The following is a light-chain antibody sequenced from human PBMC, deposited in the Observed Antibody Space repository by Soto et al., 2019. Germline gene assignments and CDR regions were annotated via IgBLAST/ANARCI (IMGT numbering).Light chain of an antibody. Sequence: QSVLTQPASVSRSPGQSITISCTGTSGDVGGYKYVSWYQQHPGKAPKLMIYDVSNRPSGISDRFSGSKSGNTASLTISGLQAEDEADYYCSSYTSSSTLVFGGGTKVTVL. CDR3: SSYTSSSTLV. CDR1: SGDVGGYKY. J-gene: IGLJ2*01. V-gene: IGLV2-14*01. CDR2: DVS.